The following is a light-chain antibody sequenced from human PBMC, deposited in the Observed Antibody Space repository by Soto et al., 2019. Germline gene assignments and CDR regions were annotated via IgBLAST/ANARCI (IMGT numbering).Light chain of an antibody. J-gene: IGLJ2*01. CDR2: EVT. CDR1: SSDIGAYDY. Sequence: QSALTQPASVSGSPGQSITISCTGPSSDIGAYDYVSWFQQYPGKAPTLLIYEVTFRPSGVSSRFSGSKSGNTASLTISGLQTEDEADYYCGSYASATLIFGGGTKLTVL. CDR3: GSYASATLI. V-gene: IGLV2-14*01.